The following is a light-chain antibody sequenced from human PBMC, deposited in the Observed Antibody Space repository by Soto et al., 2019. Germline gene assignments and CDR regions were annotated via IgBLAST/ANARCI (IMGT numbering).Light chain of an antibody. CDR2: GAS. CDR1: QSVSSN. CDR3: QQYNNFLT. V-gene: IGKV3-15*01. J-gene: IGKJ4*01. Sequence: EIVMTQSPATLSVSPGERATLSCRASQSVSSNLAWYQQKPGQAPRLLIYGASTRATGIPARFSGSGSGTEFTLTFSSLQSEDFAVYYCQQYNNFLTFGGGTKVEIK.